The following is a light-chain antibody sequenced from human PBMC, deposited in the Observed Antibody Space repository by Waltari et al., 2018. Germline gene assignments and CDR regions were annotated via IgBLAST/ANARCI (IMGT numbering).Light chain of an antibody. CDR1: QSVSSN. J-gene: IGKJ1*01. V-gene: IGKV3-15*01. CDR2: GAS. Sequence: EIVMTQSPATLSVSPGERAPLSCRASQSVSSNLAWYQQRPGQAPRLLIHGASTKATGIPARFSGSGSGTEFTLTISSLQSEDFAVYHCQQYNEWPRTFGQGTKVEIK. CDR3: QQYNEWPRT.